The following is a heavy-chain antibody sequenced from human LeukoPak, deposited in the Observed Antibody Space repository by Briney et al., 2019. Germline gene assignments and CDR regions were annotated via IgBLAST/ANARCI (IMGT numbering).Heavy chain of an antibody. J-gene: IGHJ4*02. CDR2: IKQDGSEK. V-gene: IGHV3-7*01. D-gene: IGHD3-3*01. CDR1: GFTFSSYW. CDR3: ARENTIFGVVINY. Sequence: GGSLRLSCAASGFTFSSYWMSWVRQAPGKGLEWVANIKQDGSEKYYVDSVKGRFTISRDNAKSSLYLQMNSLRAEDTAVYYCARENTIFGVVINYWGQGTLVTVSS.